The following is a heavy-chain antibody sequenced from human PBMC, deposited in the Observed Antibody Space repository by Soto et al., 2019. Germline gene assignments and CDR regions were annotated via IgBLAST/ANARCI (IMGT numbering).Heavy chain of an antibody. D-gene: IGHD5-18*01. Sequence: EVQLVESGGGLVQPGGSLRLSCAASGFTVSSNYMTWVRQAPGKGLEWVSVIFSGGSTSYADSVKGRFTISRDNSKNTLYIQMNRLRAEDTAVYYCARDQGYSHYWGQGTLVTVSS. CDR2: IFSGGST. CDR1: GFTVSSNY. V-gene: IGHV3-66*01. CDR3: ARDQGYSHY. J-gene: IGHJ4*02.